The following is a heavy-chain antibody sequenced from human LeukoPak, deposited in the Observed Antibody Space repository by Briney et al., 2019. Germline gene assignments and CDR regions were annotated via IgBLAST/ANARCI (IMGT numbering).Heavy chain of an antibody. CDR3: ARDGFVGAADY. CDR1: EFIFSGYW. Sequence: GGSPRLSCAASEFIFSGYWMNWVRQAPGKGLEWVANMKQDGSEKQYVDSVRGRFTISRDNAKNSLYLQMNSLRVEDTAVYYCARDGFVGAADYWGQGTLVTVSS. D-gene: IGHD6-13*01. V-gene: IGHV3-7*01. CDR2: MKQDGSEK. J-gene: IGHJ4*02.